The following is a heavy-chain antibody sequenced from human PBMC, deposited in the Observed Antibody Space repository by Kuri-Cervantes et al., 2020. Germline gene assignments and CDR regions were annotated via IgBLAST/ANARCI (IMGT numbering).Heavy chain of an antibody. CDR2: ISGSGGST. CDR3: AKVRTTVVTPVFDY. D-gene: IGHD4-23*01. CDR1: GFTFDDYA. Sequence: GGSLRLSCAASGFTFDDYAMHWVRQAPGKGLEWVSAISGSGGSTYYADSVKGRFTISRDNSKNTLYLQMNSLRAEDTAVYYCAKVRTTVVTPVFDYWGQGTLVTVSS. V-gene: IGHV3-23*01. J-gene: IGHJ4*02.